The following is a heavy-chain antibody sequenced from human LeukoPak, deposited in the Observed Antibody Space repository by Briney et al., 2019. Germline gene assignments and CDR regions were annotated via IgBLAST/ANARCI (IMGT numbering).Heavy chain of an antibody. CDR3: TKATTRRVPAARIDS. CDR2: ITWHSRST. Sequence: QPGGSLRLSCAASGFIFDDFSMFWVRQAPGKGLEWVSSITWHSRSTAYADSVRGRFSISRDNARNSLYLQMNSLRPEDTAFYYCTKATTRRVPAARIDSWGQGTLVTVSS. D-gene: IGHD6-13*01. CDR1: GFIFDDFS. V-gene: IGHV3-9*01. J-gene: IGHJ4*02.